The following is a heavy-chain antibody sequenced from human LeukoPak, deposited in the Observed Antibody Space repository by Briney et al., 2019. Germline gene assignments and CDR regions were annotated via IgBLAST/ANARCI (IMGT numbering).Heavy chain of an antibody. J-gene: IGHJ4*02. CDR1: GLTFSSYW. CDR3: ARSSIAARPFVFDY. V-gene: IGHV3-7*01. CDR2: IKQDGSEK. D-gene: IGHD6-6*01. Sequence: QAGGSLRLSCAASGLTFSSYWMSWVRQAPGKGLEWVANIKQDGSEKYYVDSVKGRFTISRDNSKNTLYLQMGSLRAEDMAVYYCARSSIAARPFVFDYWGQGTLVTVSS.